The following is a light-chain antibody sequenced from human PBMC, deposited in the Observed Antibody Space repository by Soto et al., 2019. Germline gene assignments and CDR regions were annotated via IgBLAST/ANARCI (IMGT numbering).Light chain of an antibody. CDR2: AAY. CDR1: QSINTF. J-gene: IGKJ2*01. CDR3: QQSHSTPYT. V-gene: IGKV1-39*01. Sequence: DIQMIQSPSSLSASVGDRVTITCRASQSINTFLNWYRQKPGKAPNLLSYAAYSLQSGVPSRFSGSGSGTDFTLTISGLQPEDLATYYRQQSHSTPYTFCQGPKLEIK.